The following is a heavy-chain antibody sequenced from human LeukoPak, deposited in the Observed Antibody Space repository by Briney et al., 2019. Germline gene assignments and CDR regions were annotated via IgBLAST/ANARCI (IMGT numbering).Heavy chain of an antibody. Sequence: ASVKVSCKAYGGTFSSQAISWVRQAPGQGLEWMGGIIPIFGTANYAQKFQGRVTITADKSTSTAYMELSSLRSEDTAVYYCARSSIIAAAGPYYFDYWGQGTLVTVSS. CDR1: GGTFSSQA. CDR3: ARSSIIAAAGPYYFDY. D-gene: IGHD6-13*01. CDR2: IIPIFGTA. J-gene: IGHJ4*02. V-gene: IGHV1-69*06.